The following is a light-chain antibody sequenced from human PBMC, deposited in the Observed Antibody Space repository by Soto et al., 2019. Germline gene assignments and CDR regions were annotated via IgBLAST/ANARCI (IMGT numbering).Light chain of an antibody. CDR3: SSYAASDNFYFV. V-gene: IGLV2-8*01. Sequence: QSVLTQPPSASGSPGQSVTISCTGNSSDVGGYNYVSWYQQYPGRAPKLMIYEVTKRPSGVPDRFSGSKSGNTASLTVSGLQAEDEADYYCSSYAASDNFYFVFGGGTKLTVL. J-gene: IGLJ3*02. CDR2: EVT. CDR1: SSDVGGYNY.